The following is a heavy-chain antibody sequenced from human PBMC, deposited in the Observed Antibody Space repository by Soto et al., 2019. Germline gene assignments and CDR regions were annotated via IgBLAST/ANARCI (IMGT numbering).Heavy chain of an antibody. V-gene: IGHV3-23*01. CDR3: AKDAIAGDGVWLAHD. CDR1: GSTFSSYA. J-gene: IGHJ4*02. CDR2: LYGSGRGI. Sequence: LRLSCAASGSTFSSYAMIWIRQVPGRGLEWVSGLYGSGRGIHYSDSVKGRFTISRDNSAYSVYLQMNNLRVDDTAVYYCAKDAIAGDGVWLAHDWGQGTVVTVSS. D-gene: IGHD5-12*01.